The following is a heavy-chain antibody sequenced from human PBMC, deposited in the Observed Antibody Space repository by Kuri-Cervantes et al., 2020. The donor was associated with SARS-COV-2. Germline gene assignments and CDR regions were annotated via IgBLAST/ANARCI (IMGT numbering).Heavy chain of an antibody. D-gene: IGHD3-10*01. CDR1: GYTFSDYY. V-gene: IGHV1-2*04. CDR2: INPNSGGT. CDR3: ARGMVRGLIQSYYYGMDV. J-gene: IGHJ6*02. Sequence: ASVKVSCKASGYTFSDYYMYWVRQAPGQGLEWMGWINPNSGGTNYAQKFQGWVTMTRDTSSTGYMELSRLRSDDTAVYCCARGMVRGLIQSYYYGMDVWGQGTMVTVSS.